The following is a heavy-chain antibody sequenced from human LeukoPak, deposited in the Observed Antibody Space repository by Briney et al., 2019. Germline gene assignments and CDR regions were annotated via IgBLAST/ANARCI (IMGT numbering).Heavy chain of an antibody. CDR2: INHSGST. D-gene: IGHD6-25*01. CDR1: GGSISSGGHY. CDR3: ARALRLDY. V-gene: IGHV4-39*07. Sequence: PSETLSLTCTVSGGSISSGGHYWSWIRQPPGKGLEWIGEINHSGSTNYNPSLKSRVTISVDTSKNQFSLKLSSVTAADTAVYYCARALRLDYWGQGTLVTVSS. J-gene: IGHJ4*02.